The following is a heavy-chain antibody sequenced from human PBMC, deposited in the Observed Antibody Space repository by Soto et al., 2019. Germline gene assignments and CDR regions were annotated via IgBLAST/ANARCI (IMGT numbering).Heavy chain of an antibody. CDR2: ISYDGSNK. D-gene: IGHD2-21*02. CDR3: AREETALVPRGNYYYCGMDV. Sequence: QVQLVESGGGVVQPGRSLRLSCAASGFTFSSYAMHWVRQAPGTGLEWVAVISYDGSNKYYADSVKGRFTISRDNSKNTLYLQMNSLRAEDTAVYYCAREETALVPRGNYYYCGMDVWGQGTTVTVSS. J-gene: IGHJ6*02. CDR1: GFTFSSYA. V-gene: IGHV3-30-3*01.